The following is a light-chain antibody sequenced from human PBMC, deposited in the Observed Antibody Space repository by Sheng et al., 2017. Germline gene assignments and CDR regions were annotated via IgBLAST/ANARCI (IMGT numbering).Light chain of an antibody. J-gene: IGLJ3*02. CDR3: CSYAGSNTWV. CDR1: SSDVGSSNL. CDR2: EGS. V-gene: IGLV2-23*01. Sequence: QSALTQPASVSGSPGQSITISCTATSSDVGSSNLVSWYQQHPGKAPKLIIYEGSKRPSGVSNRFSDSKSGNVASLTISGLQAEDEADYYCCSYAGSNTWVFGGGTKLTVL.